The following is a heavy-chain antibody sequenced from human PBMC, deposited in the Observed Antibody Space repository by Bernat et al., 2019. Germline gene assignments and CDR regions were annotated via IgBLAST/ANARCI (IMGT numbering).Heavy chain of an antibody. CDR1: GFTVSSNY. V-gene: IGHV3-66*01. J-gene: IGHJ3*02. CDR3: ARDGEDWTKAKDPTAHDAFDI. CDR2: IYSGGST. Sequence: EVQLVESGGGLVQPGGSLRLSCAASGFTVSSNYMSWVRHAPGKGLEWVSVIYSGGSTYYADSVKGRFTISRDNSKNTLYLQMNSLRAEDTAVYYCARDGEDWTKAKDPTAHDAFDIWGQGTMVTVSS. D-gene: IGHD2-21*02.